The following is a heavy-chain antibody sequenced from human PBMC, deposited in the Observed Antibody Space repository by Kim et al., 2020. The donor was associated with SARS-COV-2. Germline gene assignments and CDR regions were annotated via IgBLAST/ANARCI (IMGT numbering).Heavy chain of an antibody. J-gene: IGHJ4*02. CDR1: GYIFSDYW. V-gene: IGHV5-51*01. CDR2: IYPGDADS. CDR3: VRQLGNDYGDFVFAY. Sequence: GESLKISCKGSGYIFSDYWIGWVRRMPGKGLEWLGMIYPGDADSRYSPSFQGHVTISVDTSISTAYLQWRSPKASDTAIYFCVRQLGNDYGDFVFAYWGQGTQVTVSS. D-gene: IGHD4-17*01.